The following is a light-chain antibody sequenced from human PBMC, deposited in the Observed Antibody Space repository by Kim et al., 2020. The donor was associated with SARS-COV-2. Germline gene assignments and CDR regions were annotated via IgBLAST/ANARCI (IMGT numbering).Light chain of an antibody. CDR3: LLHYDATWV. V-gene: IGLV7-46*01. J-gene: IGLJ3*02. Sequence: GTVNLTCAPNTGTVNSSHIPHWFQPRPGQAPRTLIYDISKRHSWTPARFSGTLVGGKAALTLSGAQLEDEADYYCLLHYDATWVFGGGTQLTVL. CDR1: TGTVNSSHI. CDR2: DIS.